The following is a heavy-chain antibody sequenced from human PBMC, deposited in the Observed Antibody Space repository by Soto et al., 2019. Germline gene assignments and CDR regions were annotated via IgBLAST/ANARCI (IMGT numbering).Heavy chain of an antibody. CDR3: PRGLDCSSTSCLNAFDI. V-gene: IGHV3-33*01. D-gene: IGHD2-2*01. CDR2: IWYDGSNK. CDR1: GFTFSSYG. J-gene: IGHJ3*02. Sequence: GGSLRLSCAASGFTFSSYGMHWVRQAPGKGLEWVAVIWYDGSNKYYADSVKGRFTISRDNSKNTLYLQMNSLRAEDTAVYYCPRGLDCSSTSCLNAFDIWGQGTMVTVSS.